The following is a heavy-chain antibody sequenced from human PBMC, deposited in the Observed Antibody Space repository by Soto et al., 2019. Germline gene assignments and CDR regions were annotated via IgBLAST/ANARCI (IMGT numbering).Heavy chain of an antibody. V-gene: IGHV4-4*02. CDR2: IYHSGST. D-gene: IGHD3-10*02. CDR1: GGSISSSNW. CDR3: ASYVRGHPPVDRGPFGSWPV. J-gene: IGHJ4*02. Sequence: PSETLSLTCAVSGGSISSSNWWSWVRQPPGKGLEWIGEIYHSGSTNYNPSLKSRVTISVDKSKNQFSLKLSSVTAADTAVYYCASYVRGHPPVDRGPFGSWPVWGQGTLVTVSS.